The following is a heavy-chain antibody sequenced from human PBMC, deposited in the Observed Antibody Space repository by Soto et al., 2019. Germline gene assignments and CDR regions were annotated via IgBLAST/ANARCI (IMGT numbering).Heavy chain of an antibody. Sequence: QPGGSLRLSCAASGFTISNYAMNWVRQAPGKGLEWVSGIDGSGGSTYNADSVKGRFLISRDNSNNTLHLQMNSLRAEDTAVYYCAKDSSRGWSDFDYWGQGTLVTVS. CDR1: GFTISNYA. CDR3: AKDSSRGWSDFDY. V-gene: IGHV3-23*01. CDR2: IDGSGGST. D-gene: IGHD6-19*01. J-gene: IGHJ4*02.